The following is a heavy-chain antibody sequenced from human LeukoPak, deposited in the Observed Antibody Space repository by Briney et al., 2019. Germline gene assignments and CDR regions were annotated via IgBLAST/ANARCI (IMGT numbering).Heavy chain of an antibody. CDR1: GFTFSSHA. V-gene: IGHV3-23*01. CDR2: ISGGGGSK. Sequence: GGSLRLSCAASGFTFSSHAMSWVRQAPGKGLEWVSGISGGGGSKYYADTVRGRFGIYRDNSKNTLYLQMNSLRAEDTAVYYCAKDSPYYYDSSGYSPLDYWGQGTLVTVSS. CDR3: AKDSPYYYDSSGYSPLDY. J-gene: IGHJ4*02. D-gene: IGHD3-22*01.